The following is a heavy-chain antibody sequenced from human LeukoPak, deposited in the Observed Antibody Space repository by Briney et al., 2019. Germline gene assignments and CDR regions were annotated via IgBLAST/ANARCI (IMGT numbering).Heavy chain of an antibody. CDR1: GFTFSDYY. V-gene: IGHV3-11*04. J-gene: IGHJ3*02. D-gene: IGHD3-16*01. CDR3: ARDIWSKGDDAFDI. CDR2: ISSSGSTI. Sequence: GGSLRLSCAASGFTFSDYYMSWIRQAPGKGLEWVSYISSSGSTIYYADSVKGRFTISRDNAKNSLYLQMNSLRAEDTAVYYCARDIWSKGDDAFDIWGQGTMVTVSS.